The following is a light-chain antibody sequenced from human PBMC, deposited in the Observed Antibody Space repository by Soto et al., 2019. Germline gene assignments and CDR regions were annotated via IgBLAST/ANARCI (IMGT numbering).Light chain of an antibody. CDR1: QSVSSN. Sequence: EIVMTQSPATLSVSPGERATLSCRASQSVSSNLAWYQQKPGQAPRLLIYGASTRATGIPARFSGSGSGTDFILTITSLQPEDSATYYCQQASSFPLTFGGGTKVEVQ. CDR2: GAS. CDR3: QQASSFPLT. J-gene: IGKJ4*01. V-gene: IGKV3-15*01.